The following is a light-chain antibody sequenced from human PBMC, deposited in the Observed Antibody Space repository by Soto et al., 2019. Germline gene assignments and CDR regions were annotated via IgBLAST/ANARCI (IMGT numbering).Light chain of an antibody. V-gene: IGKV1-5*03. Sequence: DIQMTQYPSTLSASVGDRVTITCRASQSISSWLAWYQQKPGKAPKLLVYKASSLESGVPSRFSGSGSGTEFTLTISSLQPDDFAIYYCQQYNSYPGTFGQGTEVDIK. CDR2: KAS. J-gene: IGKJ1*01. CDR1: QSISSW. CDR3: QQYNSYPGT.